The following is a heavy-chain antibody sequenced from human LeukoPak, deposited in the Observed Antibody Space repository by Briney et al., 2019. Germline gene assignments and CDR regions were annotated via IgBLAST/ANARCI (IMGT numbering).Heavy chain of an antibody. CDR2: IYYSGST. Sequence: SETLSLTCSVSGASIRSYSWSWLRQPAGKGLEWIGYIYYSGSTNYNPSLKSRVTISVDTSKNQFSLKLSSVTAADTAVYYCASVVVVAATAFDIWGQGTMVTVSS. V-gene: IGHV4-59*01. J-gene: IGHJ3*02. CDR3: ASVVVVAATAFDI. D-gene: IGHD2-15*01. CDR1: GASIRSYS.